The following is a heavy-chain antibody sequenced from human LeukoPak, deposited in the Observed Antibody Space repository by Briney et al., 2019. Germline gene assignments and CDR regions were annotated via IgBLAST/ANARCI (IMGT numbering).Heavy chain of an antibody. J-gene: IGHJ4*02. Sequence: GESLKISCKGSGYSFASFWISWVRQMPGKGLEWMGRIDPSDSNTNYSSSFQGHVTISADKSTSTAYLQWSSLKASDTAMYYCARLNHYDSSGYYAIFDYWGQGTLVTVSS. CDR2: IDPSDSNT. V-gene: IGHV5-10-1*01. D-gene: IGHD3-22*01. CDR3: ARLNHYDSSGYYAIFDY. CDR1: GYSFASFW.